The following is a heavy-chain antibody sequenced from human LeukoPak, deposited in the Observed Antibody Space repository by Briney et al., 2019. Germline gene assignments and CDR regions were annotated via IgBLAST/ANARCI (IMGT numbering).Heavy chain of an antibody. Sequence: ASVKVSCKGSGCTFTNYGVSWVRQAPGQGLEWMGWISAYNGNTNYAQKFKDRVALSTDLSTSTAYMELRSLTSDDTAVYYCARWGDEAYWGQGTLVIVSS. CDR3: ARWGDEAY. CDR1: GCTFTNYG. J-gene: IGHJ4*02. V-gene: IGHV1-18*01. D-gene: IGHD3-10*01. CDR2: ISAYNGNT.